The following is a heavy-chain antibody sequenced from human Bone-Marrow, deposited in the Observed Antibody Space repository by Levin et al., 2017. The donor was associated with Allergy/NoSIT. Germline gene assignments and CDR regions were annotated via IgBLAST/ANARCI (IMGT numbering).Heavy chain of an antibody. J-gene: IGHJ6*02. CDR2: ISSGGTK. D-gene: IGHD4-23*01. CDR3: ARLGGGKNSFYYYAMDV. CDR1: GLPVNTNY. V-gene: IGHV3-66*04. Sequence: QSGGSLRLSCAASGLPVNTNYMSWVRQAPGKGLECVSVISSGGTKYYPESVEGRFTISRDISKNTLFLQINTLRAEDTALYYCARLGGGKNSFYYYAMDVWGQGTTVTVSS.